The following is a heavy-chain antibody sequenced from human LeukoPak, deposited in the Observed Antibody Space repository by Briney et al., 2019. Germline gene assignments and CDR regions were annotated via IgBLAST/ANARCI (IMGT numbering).Heavy chain of an antibody. Sequence: PSETLSLTCGVYGGSLSDHYWTWIRQSPGKGLEWIGEINHSGVTNYNPSLKSRITMSVDTSKNQFALKLNSVTAADSAVYYCARGARLLGWFVVGRPPSASCFDTWGLGTLVTVSS. CDR1: GGSLSDHY. V-gene: IGHV4-34*01. D-gene: IGHD3-3*01. J-gene: IGHJ5*02. CDR3: ARGARLLGWFVVGRPPSASCFDT. CDR2: INHSGVT.